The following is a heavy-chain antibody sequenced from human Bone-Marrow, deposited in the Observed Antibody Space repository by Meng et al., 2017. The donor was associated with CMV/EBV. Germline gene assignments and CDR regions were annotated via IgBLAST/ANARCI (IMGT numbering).Heavy chain of an antibody. V-gene: IGHV1-69*10. J-gene: IGHJ6*02. CDR1: GFTFSSYA. CDR3: ARYADGKQLWLIDYYYYGMDV. D-gene: IGHD5-18*01. CDR2: IIPILGIA. Sequence: GGSLRLSCAASGFTFSSYAISWVRQAPGQGLEWMGGIIPILGIANYTQKFQGRVTITADKSTSTAYMELSSLRSEDTAVYYCARYADGKQLWLIDYYYYGMDVWGQGTTVTVSS.